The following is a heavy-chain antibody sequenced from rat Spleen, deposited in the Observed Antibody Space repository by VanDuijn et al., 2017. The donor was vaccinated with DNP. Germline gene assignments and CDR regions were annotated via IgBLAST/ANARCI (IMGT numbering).Heavy chain of an antibody. D-gene: IGHD1-12*03. Sequence: EVQLVESGGGLVQPGQSLKLSCAASGFTFSNYGMHWIRQAPTKGLEWVASISPSGGSTYYRDSVKGRFTISRDNAKSTLYLQMDSLRSEDTATYYCPKADGYYQRYFDYWGQGVMVTVSS. V-gene: IGHV5-19*01. J-gene: IGHJ2*01. CDR1: GFTFSNYG. CDR3: PKADGYYQRYFDY. CDR2: ISPSGGST.